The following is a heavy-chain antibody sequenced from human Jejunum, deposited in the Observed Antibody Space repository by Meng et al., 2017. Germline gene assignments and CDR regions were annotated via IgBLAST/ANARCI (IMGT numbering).Heavy chain of an antibody. CDR1: GFNFRNYA. V-gene: IGHV3-23*01. D-gene: IGHD1-26*01. CDR2: ISPSGNHP. CDR3: AKDQGGARNTPFDY. J-gene: IGHJ4*02. Sequence: GGSLRLSCAASGFNFRNYAMTWVRQAPGKGLEWVSLISPSGNHPDYADSVKGRFTISRDNSANMLYLQMNSLRVEDTAIYYCAKDQGGARNTPFDYWVQGILVTVSS.